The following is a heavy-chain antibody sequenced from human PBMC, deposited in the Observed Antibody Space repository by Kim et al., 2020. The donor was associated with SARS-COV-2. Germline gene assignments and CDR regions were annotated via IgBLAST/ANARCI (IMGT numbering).Heavy chain of an antibody. J-gene: IGHJ6*02. D-gene: IGHD3-10*01. CDR2: ISWNSGSI. CDR1: GFTFDDYA. V-gene: IGHV3-9*01. CDR3: AKDRGVYYGSGSQGMDV. Sequence: GGSLRLSCAASGFTFDDYAMHWVRQAPGKGLEWVSGISWNSGSIGYADSVKGRFTISRDNAKNSLYLQMNSLRAEDTALYYCAKDRGVYYGSGSQGMDVWGQGTTVTVSS.